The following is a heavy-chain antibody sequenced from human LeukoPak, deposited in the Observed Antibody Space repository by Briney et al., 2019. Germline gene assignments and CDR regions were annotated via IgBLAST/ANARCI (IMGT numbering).Heavy chain of an antibody. CDR3: AKDPSGYNSPGGFDY. J-gene: IGHJ4*02. Sequence: GRSLRLSCAASGFTFDDYAMHWVRQAPGKGLEWVSGISWNSGSIGCADSVKGRFTISRDNAKNSLYLQMNSLRAEDTALYYCAKDPSGYNSPGGFDYWGQGTLVTVSS. CDR1: GFTFDDYA. CDR2: ISWNSGSI. V-gene: IGHV3-9*01. D-gene: IGHD5-24*01.